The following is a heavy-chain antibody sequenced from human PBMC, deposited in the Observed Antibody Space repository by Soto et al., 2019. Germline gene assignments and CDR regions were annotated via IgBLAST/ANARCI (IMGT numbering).Heavy chain of an antibody. Sequence: QITLKESGPTLVRPAQTLTLTCGISGFSLSSYGMGVAWIRQPPGKALEWLALIYWDDDKRYSPSLKDRLAISKDTSSNQVVLTLTHIAPGDTATYFCAHAGDFDLLTFDHWGPVALVTVSS. V-gene: IGHV2-5*02. J-gene: IGHJ4*01. CDR1: GFSLSSYGMG. CDR3: AHAGDFDLLTFDH. CDR2: IYWDDDK. D-gene: IGHD2-15*01.